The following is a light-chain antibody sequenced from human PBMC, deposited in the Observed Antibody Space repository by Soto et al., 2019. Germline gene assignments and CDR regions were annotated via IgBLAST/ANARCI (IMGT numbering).Light chain of an antibody. J-gene: IGLJ3*02. V-gene: IGLV1-40*01. Sequence: QSVLTQPPSVSGAPGQRVSISCSGNTSNIGANFDVNWYQQFPGAATKLLISVNTNRPSGVPDRFSASKSGTSASLAITGLQTEDEADYYCQSYDNRLGGSRVFGGGTKLTVL. CDR2: VNT. CDR3: QSYDNRLGGSRV. CDR1: TSNIGANFD.